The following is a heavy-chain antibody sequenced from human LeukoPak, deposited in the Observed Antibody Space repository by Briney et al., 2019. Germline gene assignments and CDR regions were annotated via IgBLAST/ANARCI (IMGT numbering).Heavy chain of an antibody. V-gene: IGHV4-30-4*01. CDR2: IYYSRST. CDR3: ARDGYNSGYFDH. Sequence: SETLSLTCTVSGASISSGGYYWNWIRQPPGKGLEWIGYIYYSRSTSYSPSLKSRLTISVDTSKNQFSLKLSSVTAADTAVYYCARDGYNSGYFDHWGQGTLVTVSS. D-gene: IGHD5-24*01. J-gene: IGHJ4*02. CDR1: GASISSGGYY.